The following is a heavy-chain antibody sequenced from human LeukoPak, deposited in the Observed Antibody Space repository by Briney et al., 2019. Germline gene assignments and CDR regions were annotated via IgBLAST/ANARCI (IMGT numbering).Heavy chain of an antibody. D-gene: IGHD2-2*01. V-gene: IGHV1-2*02. CDR2: IVPHSGGT. Sequence: ASVKVSCKASGYTFTDYYIHWVRQAPGQGLEWMGWIVPHSGGTNYAQNYQGRISMTRDTSISTAYMELSSLRSDDTAVYYCARNAYCDSTNCYAWFDPWGQGTLVTVSS. CDR3: ARNAYCDSTNCYAWFDP. CDR1: GYTFTDYY. J-gene: IGHJ5*02.